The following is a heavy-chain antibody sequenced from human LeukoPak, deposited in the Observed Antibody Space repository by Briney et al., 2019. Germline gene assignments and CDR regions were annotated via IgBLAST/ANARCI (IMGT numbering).Heavy chain of an antibody. CDR3: ARAHSGSYRNDY. CDR2: INPNSGGT. Sequence: ASVKVSCRASGYTSTGYYMHWVRQAPGQGLEWMGWINPNSGGTNYAQKFQGRVTMTRDTSISTAYMELSRLRSDDTAVYYCARAHSGSYRNDYWGQGTLVTVSS. D-gene: IGHD1-26*01. J-gene: IGHJ4*02. CDR1: GYTSTGYY. V-gene: IGHV1-2*02.